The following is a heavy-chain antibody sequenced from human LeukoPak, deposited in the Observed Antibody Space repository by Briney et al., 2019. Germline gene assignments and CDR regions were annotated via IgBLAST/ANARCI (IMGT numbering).Heavy chain of an antibody. CDR3: ANADPVTRGFDY. V-gene: IGHV3-23*01. CDR2: ISGGGGNT. CDR1: GFTFSNYA. J-gene: IGHJ4*02. Sequence: GGSLGLSCAASGFTFSNYAMSWVRQAPGKGLGWVSTISGGGGNTYYADSVKGRFTISRDNSKNTLYLQMNSLRAEDTAVYYCANADPVTRGFDYWGQGSLVTVSS. D-gene: IGHD4-11*01.